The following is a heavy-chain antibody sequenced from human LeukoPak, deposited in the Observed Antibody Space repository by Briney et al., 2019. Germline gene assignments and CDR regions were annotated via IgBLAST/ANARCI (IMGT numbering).Heavy chain of an antibody. J-gene: IGHJ4*02. CDR3: ARDPAYYYDSSGYYFVPY. CDR1: GFTFSSYS. Sequence: PGGSLRLSCAASGFTFSSYSMNWVRQAPGKGLEWVSSISSSSSYIYYADSVKGRFTISRDNAKNSLYLQMNSLRAEDTAVYYCARDPAYYYDSSGYYFVPYWGQGTLVTVSS. V-gene: IGHV3-21*01. CDR2: ISSSSSYI. D-gene: IGHD3-22*01.